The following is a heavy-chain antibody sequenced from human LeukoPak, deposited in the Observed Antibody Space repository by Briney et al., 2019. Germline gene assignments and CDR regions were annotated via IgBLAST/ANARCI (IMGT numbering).Heavy chain of an antibody. CDR1: GGTFSSYA. Sequence: ASVTVSCTASGGTFSSYAISWVRQAPGQALEWMGRIIPIFGIANYAQKFQGRVTITADKSTSTAYMELSSLRSEDTAVYYCARVKRANCSSTSCYGWFDPWGQGTLVTVSS. D-gene: IGHD2-2*01. V-gene: IGHV1-69*04. J-gene: IGHJ5*02. CDR3: ARVKRANCSSTSCYGWFDP. CDR2: IIPIFGIA.